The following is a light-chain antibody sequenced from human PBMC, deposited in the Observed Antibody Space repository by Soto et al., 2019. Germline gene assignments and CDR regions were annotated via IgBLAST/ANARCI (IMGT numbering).Light chain of an antibody. J-gene: IGKJ1*01. V-gene: IGKV3-20*01. Sequence: EIVLTQSPGTLSLSPGERATLSCRASQSVSSSYLAWYQQKPGQAPRLLIYGASSRATGIPDRFSGSGSGIDFTLTISRLEPEDFAVYYCQHTKTFGQGTKVDIK. CDR1: QSVSSSY. CDR3: QHTKT. CDR2: GAS.